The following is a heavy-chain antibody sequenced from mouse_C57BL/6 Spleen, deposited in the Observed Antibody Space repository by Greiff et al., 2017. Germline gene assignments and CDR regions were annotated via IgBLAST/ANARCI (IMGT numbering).Heavy chain of an antibody. J-gene: IGHJ2*01. CDR3: TTGDDYDGG. Sequence: VQLKQSGAELVRPGASVKLSCTASGFTIKDDYMHWVKQRPEQGLEWIGWFDPENGDTEYASQFKGKATITADTSSNTADLQLSSLTSEDTAVDYCTTGDDYDGGWGQGTTLTVSS. D-gene: IGHD2-4*01. CDR2: FDPENGDT. V-gene: IGHV14-4*01. CDR1: GFTIKDDY.